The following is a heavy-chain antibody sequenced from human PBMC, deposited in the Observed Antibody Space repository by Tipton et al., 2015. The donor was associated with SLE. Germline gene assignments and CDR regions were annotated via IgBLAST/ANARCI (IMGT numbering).Heavy chain of an antibody. CDR2: IYHSGST. D-gene: IGHD2-2*01. Sequence: LRLSCTVSGYSISSDYYWGWIRQPPGKGPEWIGSIYHSGSTHYNPSLKSRVSISVDTSKNQFSLKLSSVTAADTAVYYCARAYAGDVDYWGQGTLVTVSS. J-gene: IGHJ4*02. CDR3: ARAYAGDVDY. CDR1: GYSISSDYY. V-gene: IGHV4-38-2*02.